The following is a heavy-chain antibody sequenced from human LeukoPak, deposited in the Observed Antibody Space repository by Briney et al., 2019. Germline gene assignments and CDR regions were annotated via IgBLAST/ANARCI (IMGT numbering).Heavy chain of an antibody. V-gene: IGHV3-20*01. CDR2: INWNGGST. J-gene: IGHJ4*02. CDR1: GFTFDDYG. Sequence: PGGSLRLSCAASGFTFDDYGMSWVRQAPGKGLEWVSGINWNGGSTGYADSVKGRFTISRDNAKNSLYLQMNSLRAEDTALYHCARWPTGRGEGYYFDYWGQGTLVTVSS. CDR3: ARWPTGRGEGYYFDY. D-gene: IGHD3-16*01.